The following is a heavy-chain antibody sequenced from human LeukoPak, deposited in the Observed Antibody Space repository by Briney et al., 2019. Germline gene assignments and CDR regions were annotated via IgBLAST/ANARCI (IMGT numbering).Heavy chain of an antibody. Sequence: ASVKVSCKASGYTFTAYYIHWVRQAPGQGLEWMGWMNPNSGGTSHAQKFQGRITMTRDTSISTVYMELSSLRSDDTAVYYCARETDLGAFDIWGQGTMVTVSS. CDR2: MNPNSGGT. D-gene: IGHD3-16*01. V-gene: IGHV1-2*02. J-gene: IGHJ3*02. CDR3: ARETDLGAFDI. CDR1: GYTFTAYY.